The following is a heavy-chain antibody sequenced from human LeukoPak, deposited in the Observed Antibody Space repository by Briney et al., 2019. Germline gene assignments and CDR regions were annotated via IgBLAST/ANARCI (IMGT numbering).Heavy chain of an antibody. CDR3: AKDGRDGVFDY. D-gene: IGHD5-24*01. CDR1: GFTFSSYA. V-gene: IGHV3-23*01. J-gene: IGHJ4*02. CDR2: ISGSGGST. Sequence: GGSLTLSCAASGFTFSSYAMSWVRQAPGKGLEWVSAISGSGGSTYYADSVRGRFTISRDNSKNTLYLQMNSLRAEDTAVYYCAKDGRDGVFDYWGQGTLVTVSS.